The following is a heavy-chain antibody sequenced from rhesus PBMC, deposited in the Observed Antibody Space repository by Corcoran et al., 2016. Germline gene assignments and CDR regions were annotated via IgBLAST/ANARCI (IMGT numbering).Heavy chain of an antibody. V-gene: IGHV1-111*02. CDR3: ATGGGYSNSLDV. Sequence: EVQLVQSGAEVKKPGASVKISCTASGYTFTDYYLHWVRQAPGKGLEWMGRGDPEDGEAIHAQKFQDRVTISADTSTDTAYMELSSLRSEDTAVYYCATGGGYSNSLDVWGRGVLVTVSS. D-gene: IGHD5-24*01. J-gene: IGHJ5-2*02. CDR2: GDPEDGEA. CDR1: GYTFTDYY.